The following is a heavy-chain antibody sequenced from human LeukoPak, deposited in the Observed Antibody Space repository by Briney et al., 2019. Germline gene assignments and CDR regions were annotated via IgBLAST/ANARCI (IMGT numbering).Heavy chain of an antibody. D-gene: IGHD4-17*01. CDR2: IKQDGSEK. Sequence: PGGSLRLSCAASGFTFSSYWMSWVRQAPWKGLEWVANIKQDGSEKYYVDSVKGRFTISRDNAKNSLYLQMNSLRAEDTAVYYCARDLKAPGAAFDIWGQGTMVTVSS. CDR3: ARDLKAPGAAFDI. V-gene: IGHV3-7*01. J-gene: IGHJ3*02. CDR1: GFTFSSYW.